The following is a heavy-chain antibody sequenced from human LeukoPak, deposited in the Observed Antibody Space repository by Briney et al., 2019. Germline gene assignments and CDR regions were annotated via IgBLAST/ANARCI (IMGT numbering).Heavy chain of an antibody. Sequence: GGSLRLSCAASGFTFSSYWMSWVRQAPGKGLEWVANIKQDGSEKYYVDSVKGRFTISRDNAKNSLYLQMNSLRAEDTAVYYCARGPGGAAREPNWFDPWGQGTLVTVSS. V-gene: IGHV3-7*01. CDR2: IKQDGSEK. D-gene: IGHD6-6*01. CDR3: ARGPGGAAREPNWFDP. J-gene: IGHJ5*02. CDR1: GFTFSSYW.